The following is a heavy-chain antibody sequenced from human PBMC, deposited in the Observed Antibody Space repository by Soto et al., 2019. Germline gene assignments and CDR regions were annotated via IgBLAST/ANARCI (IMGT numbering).Heavy chain of an antibody. J-gene: IGHJ4*02. V-gene: IGHV3-74*01. D-gene: IGHD2-8*01. CDR1: GITFRKYW. Sequence: EVQLVESGGGLVQTGKALRLSCAASGITFRKYWMHWVRQAPGKGPVWVSYISSDGTTTDYADSVKGRFTISRDNDKNTLNLQMDSLRVEDTAVYYCAIQDCTNDVCLEAAVTVGGALEYWGQGAQVTVSS. CDR2: ISSDGTTT. CDR3: AIQDCTNDVCLEAAVTVGGALEY.